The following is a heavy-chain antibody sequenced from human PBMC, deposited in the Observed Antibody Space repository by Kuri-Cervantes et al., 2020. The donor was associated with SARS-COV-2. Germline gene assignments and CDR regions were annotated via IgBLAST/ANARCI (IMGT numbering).Heavy chain of an antibody. D-gene: IGHD2-15*01. V-gene: IGHV1-69*13. Sequence: SVKVSCKASGGTFSSYAISWVRQAPGQGLEWMGGIIPIFGTANYAQKFQGRVTITADESTSTAYMELSSLRSEDTAVYYCARQALGYCSGGSCYYPPHFDYWGQGTLVTVSS. J-gene: IGHJ4*02. CDR3: ARQALGYCSGGSCYYPPHFDY. CDR2: IIPIFGTA. CDR1: GGTFSSYA.